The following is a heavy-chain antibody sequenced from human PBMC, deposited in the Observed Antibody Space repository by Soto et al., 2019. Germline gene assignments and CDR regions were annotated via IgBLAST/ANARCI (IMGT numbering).Heavy chain of an antibody. CDR1: GYTFTSYD. CDR2: MNPNSGNT. J-gene: IGHJ2*01. V-gene: IGHV1-8*01. Sequence: QVQLVQSGAEVKKPGASVKVSCKASGYTFTSYDINWVRQATGQGLEWMGWMNPNSGNTGYAQKFQGRVTMHRNTSLSTDYMELSSLRSEDTAVYYCARGREWLRWERYFDLWGRGTLVTVSS. CDR3: ARGREWLRWERYFDL. D-gene: IGHD5-12*01.